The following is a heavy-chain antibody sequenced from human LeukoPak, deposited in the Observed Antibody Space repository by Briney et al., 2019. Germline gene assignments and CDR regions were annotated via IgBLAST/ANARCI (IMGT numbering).Heavy chain of an antibody. CDR3: AKGDNNILTGYYNSFDY. V-gene: IGHV3-23*01. CDR1: GDSVNSGSYY. D-gene: IGHD3-9*01. J-gene: IGHJ4*02. Sequence: ETLSLTCTVSGDSVNSGSYYWSWIRQPPGKGLEWVSTISGSGISTYYADSVKGRFTISRDNSKNTLYLQMNSLRAEDTALYYCAKGDNNILTGYYNSFDYWGQGTLVTVSS. CDR2: ISGSGIST.